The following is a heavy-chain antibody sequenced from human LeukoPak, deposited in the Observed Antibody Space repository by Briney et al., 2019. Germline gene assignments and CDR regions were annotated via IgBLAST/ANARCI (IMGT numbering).Heavy chain of an antibody. CDR2: IRGGGGSA. J-gene: IGHJ3*02. V-gene: IGHV3-23*01. CDR3: ARDPNGDYIGAFDM. Sequence: PGGSLRLSCAASGFTFSTYGMSWVRQAPGKGLEWVSAIRGGGGSAFYADSVKGRFTISRDNSKYTLFLQMNSLRAEDTAVYYCARDPNGDYIGAFDMWGPGTMVTVSS. D-gene: IGHD4-17*01. CDR1: GFTFSTYG.